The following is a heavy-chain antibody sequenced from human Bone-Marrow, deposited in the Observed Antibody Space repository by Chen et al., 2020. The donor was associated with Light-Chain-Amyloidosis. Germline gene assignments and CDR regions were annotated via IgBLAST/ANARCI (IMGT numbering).Heavy chain of an antibody. CDR1: GFAFSSYA. CDR3: AKDISYDDILPGYPADAFDI. CDR2: ISGGGGSR. Sequence: EVQLVESGGGLLQRGGSLRLSCAASGFAFSSYAMSWVRQAPGKGLEWVSPISGGGGSRYYGAPVKGRLTISRDNSKNALFLQMNSLRAEDTVVYYCAKDISYDDILPGYPADAFDIWGQGTMVTVSS. J-gene: IGHJ3*02. D-gene: IGHD3-9*01. V-gene: IGHV3-23*04.